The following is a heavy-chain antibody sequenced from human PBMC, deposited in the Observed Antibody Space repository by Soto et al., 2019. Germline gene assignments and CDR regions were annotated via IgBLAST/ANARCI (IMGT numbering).Heavy chain of an antibody. D-gene: IGHD6-19*01. Sequence: SETLSLTCFVSGYSITAGGYYWSWIRHHPGKGLEWIGSFYSSGSIIYNPSLRSRVSISGDTSSNQFSMSLTSVTAADTARYYCARMYSSGSGWFHPWGQGTPVTVSS. CDR3: ARMYSSGSGWFHP. CDR1: GYSITAGGYY. J-gene: IGHJ5*02. CDR2: FYSSGSI. V-gene: IGHV4-31*03.